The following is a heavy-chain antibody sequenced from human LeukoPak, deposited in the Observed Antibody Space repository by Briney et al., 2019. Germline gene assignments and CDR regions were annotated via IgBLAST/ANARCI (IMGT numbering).Heavy chain of an antibody. J-gene: IGHJ4*02. V-gene: IGHV1-24*01. CDR2: FDPEDGET. D-gene: IGHD3-22*01. CDR3: AAYYYDSSGYQTTNDY. Sequence: ASVKVSCKVSGYTLTELSMHWVRQAPGKGLEWMGGFDPEDGETIYAQKFQGRVTMTEDTSTDTAYMELSSLRSEDTAVYYCAAYYYDSSGYQTTNDYRGQGTLVTVSS. CDR1: GYTLTELS.